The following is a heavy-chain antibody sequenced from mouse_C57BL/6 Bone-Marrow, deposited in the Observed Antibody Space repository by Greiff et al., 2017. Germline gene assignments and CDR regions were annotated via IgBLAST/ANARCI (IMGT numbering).Heavy chain of an antibody. CDR2: IDPETGGT. V-gene: IGHV1-15*01. CDR3: TGSCYEYVPCY. J-gene: IGHJ2*01. CDR1: GYTFTDYE. D-gene: IGHD2-4*01. Sequence: QVQLKQSGAELVRPGASVTLSCKASGYTFTDYEMHWVKQTPVHGLEWIGAIDPETGGTAYNQKFKGKAILTADKSSSTAYMELRILTSEDSAVYYYTGSCYEYVPCYWGQGTTLTVSA.